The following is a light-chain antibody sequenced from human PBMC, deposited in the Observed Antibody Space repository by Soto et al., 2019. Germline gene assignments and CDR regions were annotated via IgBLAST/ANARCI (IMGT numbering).Light chain of an antibody. J-gene: IGKJ3*01. V-gene: IGKV1-33*01. Sequence: DIQMTQSPSSLSASVGDRVTITCQASQDISNYLNWYQQKPGKAPKLLIYDASNLETGVPSRFSGSGSGTDFTFTIISLQPEDIATYYCQQYDNLPCTFGPGTKVDIK. CDR1: QDISNY. CDR2: DAS. CDR3: QQYDNLPCT.